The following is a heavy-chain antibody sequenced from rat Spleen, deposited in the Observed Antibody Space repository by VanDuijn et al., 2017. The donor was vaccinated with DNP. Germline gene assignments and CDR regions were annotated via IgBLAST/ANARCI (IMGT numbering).Heavy chain of an antibody. J-gene: IGHJ3*01. Sequence: EVQLIESGGGLVQPGRSLKVSCVASGFIFSNYDMAWVRQAPKKGLECVATITSDGSNIYYRDSVKGRFTISRDNAKDTLYLQGDSLRSEDTATYYCVRPLGYSSYGFAYWGQGTLVTVSS. CDR3: VRPLGYSSYGFAY. D-gene: IGHD1-2*01. CDR2: ITSDGSNI. V-gene: IGHV5-17*01. CDR1: GFIFSNYD.